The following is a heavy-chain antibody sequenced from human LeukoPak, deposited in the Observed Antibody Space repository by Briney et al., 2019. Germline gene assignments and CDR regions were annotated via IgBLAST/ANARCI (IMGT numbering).Heavy chain of an antibody. CDR2: IIPILGIA. V-gene: IGHV1-69*04. J-gene: IGHJ3*02. D-gene: IGHD3-10*01. Sequence: GASVKVSCKASGGTFSSYAISWVRQAPGQGLEWMGRIIPILGIANYAQKFQGRVTITADKSTSTAYMELSSLRSEDTAVYYCARSTRSGAFDIWGQGTMVTVSS. CDR1: GGTFSSYA. CDR3: ARSTRSGAFDI.